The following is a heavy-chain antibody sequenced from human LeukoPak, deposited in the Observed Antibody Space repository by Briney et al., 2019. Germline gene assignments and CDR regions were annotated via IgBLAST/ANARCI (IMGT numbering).Heavy chain of an antibody. J-gene: IGHJ3*02. CDR1: GGSISSGGYY. CDR3: ARDRSISRTTVTMGFSIGGAFDI. Sequence: PSQTLSLTCTVSGGSISSGGYYWSWIRQHPGQGLEWIGYIYYSGSTYYNPSLKSRVTISVDTSKNQFSLKLSSVTAADTAVYYCARDRSISRTTVTMGFSIGGAFDIWGQGTMVTVSS. CDR2: IYYSGST. D-gene: IGHD4-17*01. V-gene: IGHV4-31*03.